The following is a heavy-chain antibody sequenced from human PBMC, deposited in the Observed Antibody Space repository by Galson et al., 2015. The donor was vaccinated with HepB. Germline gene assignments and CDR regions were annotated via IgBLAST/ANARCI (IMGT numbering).Heavy chain of an antibody. Sequence: SETLSLTCTVSGGSISSSSYYWGWIRQPPGKGLEWIGSIYYSGSTYYNPSLKSRVTISVDTSKNQFSLKLSSVTAADTAVYYCAGQYSSSWLPLDYWVQGTLVTVSS. CDR2: IYYSGST. J-gene: IGHJ4*02. D-gene: IGHD6-13*01. V-gene: IGHV4-39*01. CDR1: GGSISSSSYY. CDR3: AGQYSSSWLPLDY.